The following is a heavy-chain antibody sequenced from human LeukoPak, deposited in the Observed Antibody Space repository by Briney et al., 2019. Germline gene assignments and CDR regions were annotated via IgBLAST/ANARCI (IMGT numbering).Heavy chain of an antibody. CDR3: AQQKICVWGSYRFADYFDH. CDR1: GYCISCGYY. Sequence: PSDSVSLTCDVSGYCISCGYYWGAIRQPPVNGLERVGSICHSGSTHYNPSLQSRVTRSVDTSKNQFSLKLSSVTAAHHAVYYCAQQKICVWGSYRFADYFDHWGQGTLFTVSS. D-gene: IGHD3-16*02. CDR2: ICHSGST. V-gene: IGHV4-38-2*01. J-gene: IGHJ4*02.